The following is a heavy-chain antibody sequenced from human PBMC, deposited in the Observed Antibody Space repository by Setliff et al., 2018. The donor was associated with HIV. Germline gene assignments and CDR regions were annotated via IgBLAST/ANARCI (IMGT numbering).Heavy chain of an antibody. D-gene: IGHD3-3*01. V-gene: IGHV4-59*08. J-gene: IGHJ4*02. Sequence: SETLSLTCTVSGGSIGSYYWTWLRQFPGKGLEWIGFIFYTGSTTYNPSLSSRVTISVDTSQNQFTLKLSSVTAADTAVYYCGRQVPVPGVAVTPIDYWGQGTLVTVSS. CDR1: GGSIGSYY. CDR2: IFYTGST. CDR3: GRQVPVPGVAVTPIDY.